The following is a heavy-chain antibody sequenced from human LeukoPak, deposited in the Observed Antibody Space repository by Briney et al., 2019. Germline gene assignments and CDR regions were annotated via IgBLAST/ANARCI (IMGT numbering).Heavy chain of an antibody. CDR2: IFPGDSDT. V-gene: IGHV5-51*01. J-gene: IGHJ4*02. D-gene: IGHD4-17*01. CDR1: GYSFSSYW. Sequence: PGESLKISCKGSGYSFSSYWIAWVRQMPGKGLEWMGIIFPGDSDTRYSPSFQGQVTISVDKSISTAYLQWNGLKASDTATYYCARSRTTVTNFDYWGQGTLVTFSS. CDR3: ARSRTTVTNFDY.